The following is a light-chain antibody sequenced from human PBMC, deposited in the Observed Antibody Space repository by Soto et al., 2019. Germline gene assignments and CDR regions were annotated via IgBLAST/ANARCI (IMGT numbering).Light chain of an antibody. CDR2: DAS. CDR1: QSVSND. Sequence: EIIWTQSPATLSLSPGERATLSCRASQSVSNDLAWYQQRPGQAPRLLIYDASTRVTGIPARFSGSGSGAYFTLTISSLQSEDFALYYCQQYYNWSPLTFGQGTKVDIK. V-gene: IGKV3-15*01. J-gene: IGKJ1*01. CDR3: QQYYNWSPLT.